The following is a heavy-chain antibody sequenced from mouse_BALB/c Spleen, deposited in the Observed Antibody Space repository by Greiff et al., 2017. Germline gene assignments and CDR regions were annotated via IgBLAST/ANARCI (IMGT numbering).Heavy chain of an antibody. D-gene: IGHD3-1*01. Sequence: EVKLQQSGPELMKPGASVKISCKASGYSFTSYYMHWVKQSHGKSLEWIGYIDPFNGGTSYNQKFKGKATLTVDKSSSTAYMHLSSLTSEDSAVYYCARSGYAMDYWGQGTSVTVSS. CDR1: GYSFTSYY. J-gene: IGHJ4*01. V-gene: IGHV1S135*01. CDR3: ARSGYAMDY. CDR2: IDPFNGGT.